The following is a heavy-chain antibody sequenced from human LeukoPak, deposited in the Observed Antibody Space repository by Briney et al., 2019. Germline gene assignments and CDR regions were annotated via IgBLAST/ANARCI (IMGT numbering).Heavy chain of an antibody. V-gene: IGHV4-39*01. Sequence: SETLSLTCAVSGASISSTRDYWGWIRQPPGKGLEWLGSIYYGGSTYDKPSLRSRVTISVDTSKNQFSRKLTSVTAADTAVYYCARIGGGSWRNPGYWFDPWGQGNLVTVSS. CDR3: ARIGGGSWRNPGYWFDP. J-gene: IGHJ5*02. CDR1: GASISSTRDY. D-gene: IGHD2-15*01. CDR2: IYYGGST.